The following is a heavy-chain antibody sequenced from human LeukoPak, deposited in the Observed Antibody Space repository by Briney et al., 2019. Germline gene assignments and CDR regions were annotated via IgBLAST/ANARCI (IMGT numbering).Heavy chain of an antibody. V-gene: IGHV1-69*05. D-gene: IGHD5-24*01. CDR1: GGTFSNYT. Sequence: GASVKVSCKASGGTFSNYTISWVRQAPGQGLEWMGGIIPFFGTANYAQKFKGRDTITTDESTSTAYMELSSLTSEDTAVYYCVRCREMATIGVFDYWGQGTLVTVSS. CDR3: VRCREMATIGVFDY. CDR2: IIPFFGTA. J-gene: IGHJ4*02.